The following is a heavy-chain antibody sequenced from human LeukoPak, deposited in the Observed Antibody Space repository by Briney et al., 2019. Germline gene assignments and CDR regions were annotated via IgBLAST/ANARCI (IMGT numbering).Heavy chain of an antibody. CDR2: ISGSGGST. V-gene: IGHV3-23*01. CDR1: GFTFSSYA. CDR3: AKDERNWNYNLASQTYD. D-gene: IGHD1-7*01. Sequence: PGGSLRLSCAASGFTFSSYAMSWVRQAPGEGQEWVSAISGSGGSTYYADSVKGRFTVSRDNSKNTLYLQMSSLRAEDTAVYYCAKDERNWNYNLASQTYDWGQGTLVTVSS. J-gene: IGHJ4*02.